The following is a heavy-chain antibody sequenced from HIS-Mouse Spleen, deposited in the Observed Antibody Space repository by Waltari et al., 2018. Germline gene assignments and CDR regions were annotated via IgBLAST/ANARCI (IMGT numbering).Heavy chain of an antibody. CDR3: ARALEYSSSWYYYYYGMDV. Sequence: QVQLQESGPGLVKPSETLSLTCTVSGYSISSGYYWGWIRQPPGKGLEWIGRICRSGSTYYNPSLKSRATISVDTSKNQFSLKLSSVTAADTAVYYCARALEYSSSWYYYYYGMDVWGQGTTVTVSS. D-gene: IGHD6-13*01. J-gene: IGHJ6*02. CDR2: ICRSGST. V-gene: IGHV4-38-2*02. CDR1: GYSISSGYY.